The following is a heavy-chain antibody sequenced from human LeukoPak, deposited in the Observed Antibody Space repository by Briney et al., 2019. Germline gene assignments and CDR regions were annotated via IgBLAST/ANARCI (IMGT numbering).Heavy chain of an antibody. CDR2: IRQDGGEK. CDR1: GFTFSNYW. V-gene: IGHV3-7*01. D-gene: IGHD3-3*01. Sequence: GGSLRLSCAASGFTFSNYWMSWVRQAPGKGLEWVATIRQDGGEKNYVGYVKGRFTISRDNAGNSLALQMDSLRAEDTAVYYCARAPSYDFWSGYLDYWGQGTLVTVSS. CDR3: ARAPSYDFWSGYLDY. J-gene: IGHJ4*02.